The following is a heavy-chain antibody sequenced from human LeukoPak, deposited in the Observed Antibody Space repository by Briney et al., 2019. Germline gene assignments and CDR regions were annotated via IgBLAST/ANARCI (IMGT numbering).Heavy chain of an antibody. J-gene: IGHJ4*02. CDR1: GYTFAGYY. CDR2: IHPNSGDT. D-gene: IGHD4-17*01. Sequence: ASVKVSSKASGYTFAGYYMHWVRQAPGLGLEWMGWIHPNSGDTKYAQKFQGRVTMTRDTSISTAYMELGSLRSDDTAVYYCARASTVTKSYFDCWGQGTLVTVSS. CDR3: ARASTVTKSYFDC. V-gene: IGHV1-2*02.